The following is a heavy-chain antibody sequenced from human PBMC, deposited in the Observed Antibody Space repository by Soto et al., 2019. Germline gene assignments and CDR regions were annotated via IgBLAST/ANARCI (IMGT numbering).Heavy chain of an antibody. CDR1: GGSISSGDYY. CDR2: IHYSGST. J-gene: IGHJ2*01. D-gene: IGHD2-15*01. Sequence: QVQLQESGPGLVKPSQTLSLTCTVSGGSISSGDYYWSWIRQPPGKGLEWIGYIHYSGSTYYNPSLKRRITMSLDTSKSQFSLELSSVTAADTAMYYCATTVVTVTYWYFDLWGRGTLVTVSS. CDR3: ATTVVTVTYWYFDL. V-gene: IGHV4-30-4*01.